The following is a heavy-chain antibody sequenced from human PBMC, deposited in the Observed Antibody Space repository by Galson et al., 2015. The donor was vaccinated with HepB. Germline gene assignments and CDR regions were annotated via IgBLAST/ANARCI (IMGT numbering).Heavy chain of an antibody. J-gene: IGHJ4*02. CDR3: ARGVDWGSGFDY. V-gene: IGHV3-53*01. Sequence: SLRLSCAVSGFTVRTNYVSWVRQAPGKGLEWVSIIYSGGSTYYADSVKGRFTIPRDISENTVYLQVNSLRVEDTAVYYCARGVDWGSGFDYWGQGTLVTVSS. CDR1: GFTVRTNY. CDR2: IYSGGST. D-gene: IGHD7-27*01.